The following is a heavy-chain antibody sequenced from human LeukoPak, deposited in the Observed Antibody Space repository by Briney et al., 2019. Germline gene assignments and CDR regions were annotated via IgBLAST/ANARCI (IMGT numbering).Heavy chain of an antibody. J-gene: IGHJ1*01. Sequence: ASVKVSCKASGYTFTSYYMHWVRQAPGQGLEWMGIINPSGGSTNYAQKFQGRVTITADKSTSTAYMELSSLRSEDTAVYYCARDYTLTLGTTTYFQHWGQGTLVTVSS. CDR3: ARDYTLTLGTTTYFQH. CDR1: GYTFTSYY. CDR2: INPSGGST. V-gene: IGHV1-46*01. D-gene: IGHD1-7*01.